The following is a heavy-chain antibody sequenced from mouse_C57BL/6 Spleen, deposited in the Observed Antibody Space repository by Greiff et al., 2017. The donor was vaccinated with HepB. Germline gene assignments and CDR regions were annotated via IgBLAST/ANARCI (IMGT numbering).Heavy chain of an antibody. Sequence: VQLQQSGPELVKPGASVKISCKASGYSFTSYYIHWVKQRPGQGLEWIGWIYPGSGNTKYNEKFKGKATLTAATSTSTAYMQLSSLTSEDSAVYYCAGSSRDAMDYWGQGTSVTVSS. D-gene: IGHD1-1*01. J-gene: IGHJ4*01. CDR1: GYSFTSYY. CDR2: IYPGSGNT. CDR3: AGSSRDAMDY. V-gene: IGHV1-66*01.